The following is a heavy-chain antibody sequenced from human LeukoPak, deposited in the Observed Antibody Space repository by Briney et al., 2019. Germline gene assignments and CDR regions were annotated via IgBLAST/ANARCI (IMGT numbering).Heavy chain of an antibody. CDR1: GGSISSGGYY. D-gene: IGHD3-9*01. CDR2: IYHSGST. J-gene: IGHJ4*02. Sequence: SETLSLTCTVSGGSISSGGYYWSWIRQPPGKGLEWIGYIYHSGSTNYNPSLKSRVTISVDSSKSQFSLKLSSVTAADTAVYYCARQIVSYDILTGYYDLYYFDYWGQGTLVTVSS. V-gene: IGHV4-61*08. CDR3: ARQIVSYDILTGYYDLYYFDY.